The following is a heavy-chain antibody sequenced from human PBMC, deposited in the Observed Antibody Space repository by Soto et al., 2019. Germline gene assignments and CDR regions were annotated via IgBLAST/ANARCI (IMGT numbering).Heavy chain of an antibody. CDR2: ISSSSSYT. V-gene: IGHV3-11*06. CDR1: GFTFSDYY. CDR3: ARDSECSGGYCSGGMGV. D-gene: IGHD2-15*01. Sequence: PGGSLRLSCAASGFTFSDYYMSWIRQAPGKGLEWVSYISSSSSYTDYADSVKGRFTISRDNAKNSLYLQMNSLRAEDTAVYYCARDSECSGGYCSGGMGVWGQGTTVTVSS. J-gene: IGHJ6*02.